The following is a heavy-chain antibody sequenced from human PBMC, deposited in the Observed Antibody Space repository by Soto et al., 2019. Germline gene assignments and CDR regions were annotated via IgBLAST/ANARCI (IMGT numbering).Heavy chain of an antibody. Sequence: TVSGGSISSYYWSWIRQPPGKGLEWIGYIYYSGSTNYNPSLKSRVTISVDTSKNQFSLKLSSVTAADTAVYYCARHFDRSGYDDAFDIWGQGTMVTV. D-gene: IGHD5-12*01. CDR2: IYYSGST. CDR1: GGSISSYY. V-gene: IGHV4-59*08. CDR3: ARHFDRSGYDDAFDI. J-gene: IGHJ3*02.